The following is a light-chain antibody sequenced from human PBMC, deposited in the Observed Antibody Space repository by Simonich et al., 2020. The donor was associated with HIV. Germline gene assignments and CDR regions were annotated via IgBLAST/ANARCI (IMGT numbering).Light chain of an antibody. V-gene: IGKV3-20*01. CDR2: DAS. Sequence: EIVMTQSPATLSVSPGERATLSCRASQSVSSNLAWYQQKPGQAPRLLVYDASSRATGIPDRFSGSGSGTDFTLTISRLEPEDFAVYYCQQYGSSWTFGQGTKVEIK. CDR1: QSVSSN. J-gene: IGKJ1*01. CDR3: QQYGSSWT.